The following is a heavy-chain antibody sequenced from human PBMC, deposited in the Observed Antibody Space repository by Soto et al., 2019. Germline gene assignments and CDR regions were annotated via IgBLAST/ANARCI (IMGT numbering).Heavy chain of an antibody. CDR1: GFTFSSYA. V-gene: IGHV3-23*01. CDR2: ISGSGGST. D-gene: IGHD3-22*01. Sequence: GGSLRLSCAASGFTFSSYAMSWVRQAPGKGLEWVSAISGSGGSTYYADSVKGRFTISRDNSKNTLYLQMNSLRAEDTAVYYCAKDLYYDSSGYYSAWGDFQHWGQGTLVTVSS. J-gene: IGHJ1*01. CDR3: AKDLYYDSSGYYSAWGDFQH.